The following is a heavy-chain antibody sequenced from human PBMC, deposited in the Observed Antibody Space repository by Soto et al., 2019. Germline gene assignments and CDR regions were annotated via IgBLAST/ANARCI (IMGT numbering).Heavy chain of an antibody. V-gene: IGHV3-74*01. CDR1: EFTFSGRS. D-gene: IGHD3-10*01. CDR3: ARGWFGPDV. CDR2: IDKVGTDS. Sequence: EVQLVESGGGLVQPGGYLRLSCAASEFTFSGRSVHWVRQAPGKGLVWVSGIDKVGTDSTYADSVKGRFTSSRDNAKTTVYLQMNSLRVEDTAVYYCARGWFGPDVWGKGTTVTVSS. J-gene: IGHJ6*03.